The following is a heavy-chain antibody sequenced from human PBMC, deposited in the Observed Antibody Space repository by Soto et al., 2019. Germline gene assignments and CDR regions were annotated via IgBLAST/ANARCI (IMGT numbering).Heavy chain of an antibody. V-gene: IGHV3-21*01. CDR3: ARAPVGDAFNV. CDR2: ISSGRDYI. Sequence: EVQLVESGGGLFKPGGSLRLSCAASGFTFSSYSMNWVRQAPGKGLEWVSSISSGRDYIFDADSVKGRFTISRDNAKNSLFLQMNSLTAEDTAVYYWARAPVGDAFNVWGQGTVVTVSS. CDR1: GFTFSSYS. J-gene: IGHJ3*01.